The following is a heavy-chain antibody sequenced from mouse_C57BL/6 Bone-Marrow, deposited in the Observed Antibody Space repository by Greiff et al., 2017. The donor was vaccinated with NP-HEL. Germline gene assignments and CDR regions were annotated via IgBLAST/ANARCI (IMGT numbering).Heavy chain of an antibody. CDR3: ARTGYYGSSYWYFDV. CDR1: GYTFTDYN. J-gene: IGHJ1*03. Sequence: EVQLQQSGPELVKPGASVKIPCKASGYTFTDYNMDWVKQSHGKSLEWIGDINPNNGGTIYNQKFKGKATLTVDKSSSTAYMELRSLTSEDTAVYYCARTGYYGSSYWYFDVWGTGTTVTVSS. CDR2: INPNNGGT. D-gene: IGHD1-1*01. V-gene: IGHV1-18*01.